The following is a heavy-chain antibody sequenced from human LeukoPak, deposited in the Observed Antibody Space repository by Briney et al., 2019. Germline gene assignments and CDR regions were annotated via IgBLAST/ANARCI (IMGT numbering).Heavy chain of an antibody. CDR2: ISSSGSTI. CDR3: AREYSGIMYYFDY. D-gene: IGHD1-26*01. V-gene: IGHV3-48*04. Sequence: GGSLRLSCAASGFTFSSYAMSWVRQAPGKGLEWVSYISSSGSTIYYADSVKGRFTISRDNAKNSLYLQMNSLRAEDTAVYYCAREYSGIMYYFDYWGQGTLVTVSS. CDR1: GFTFSSYA. J-gene: IGHJ4*02.